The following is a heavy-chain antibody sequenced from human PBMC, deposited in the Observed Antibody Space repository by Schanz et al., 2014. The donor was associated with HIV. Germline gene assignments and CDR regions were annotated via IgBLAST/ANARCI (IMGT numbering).Heavy chain of an antibody. CDR3: ARAGVTDRFDH. Sequence: QVQLVESGGGVVQPGRSLRLSCAASGFTFSTYGMHWVRQGPGKGLEWVAFISYDGSNKYYADSVKGRFTISRDNSKNTLFLQMNSLRGEDTAVYYCARAGVTDRFDHWGRGTLVSVSS. J-gene: IGHJ4*02. V-gene: IGHV3-30*03. CDR1: GFTFSTYG. D-gene: IGHD2-21*02. CDR2: ISYDGSNK.